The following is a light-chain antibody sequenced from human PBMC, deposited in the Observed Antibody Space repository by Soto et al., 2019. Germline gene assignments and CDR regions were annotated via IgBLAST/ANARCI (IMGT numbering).Light chain of an antibody. V-gene: IGKV1-33*01. CDR1: QDITNY. J-gene: IGKJ3*01. CDR2: DAS. Sequence: DIQMTQSPSSLSASVGDRVTITCQASQDITNYLNWYQQKPGKDPNLLIYDASNLETEGPSRFSGSGSGTHVTFTISCLQPEDIATYYCQQYDTLRVTFGPGTKVDIK. CDR3: QQYDTLRVT.